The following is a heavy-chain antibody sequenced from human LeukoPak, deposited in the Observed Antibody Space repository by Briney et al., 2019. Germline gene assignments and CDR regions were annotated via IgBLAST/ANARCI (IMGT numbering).Heavy chain of an antibody. CDR3: ARGAEEMRQPYFDY. Sequence: SETLSLTCAVSGGSISSYYWSWIRQPAGKGLEWIGRIYTSGSTNYNPSLKSRVTMSVDTSKNQFSLKLSSVTAADTAVYYCARGAEEMRQPYFDYWGQGTLVTVSS. J-gene: IGHJ4*02. CDR2: IYTSGST. V-gene: IGHV4-4*07. CDR1: GGSISSYY. D-gene: IGHD5-24*01.